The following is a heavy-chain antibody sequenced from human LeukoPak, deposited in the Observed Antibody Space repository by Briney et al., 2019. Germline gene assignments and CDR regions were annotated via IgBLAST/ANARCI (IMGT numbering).Heavy chain of an antibody. CDR1: GFTFSSYG. CDR2: ISYDGSNK. Sequence: QPGGSLRLSCAASGFTFSSYGMHWVRQAPGKGLEWVAVISYDGSNKYYTDSVKGRFTISRDNSKNTLYLQMNSLRAEDTAVYYCAKDYGPITVTTDYYGMDVWGQGTTVTVSS. D-gene: IGHD4-17*01. CDR3: AKDYGPITVTTDYYGMDV. J-gene: IGHJ6*02. V-gene: IGHV3-30*18.